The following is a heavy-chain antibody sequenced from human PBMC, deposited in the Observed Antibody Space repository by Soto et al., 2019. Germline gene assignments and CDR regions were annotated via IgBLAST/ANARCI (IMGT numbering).Heavy chain of an antibody. D-gene: IGHD3-10*01. CDR1: GGSISSSSYY. Sequence: PSETLTVTCTDSGGSISSSSYYWGWIRQPPGKGLEWIGSIYYSGSTYYNPSLKSRVTISVDTSKNHFSLKLSSATAADTAVYYCARQDNYYGSGSYYPIIYFDYWGQGTLVTVSS. CDR3: ARQDNYYGSGSYYPIIYFDY. V-gene: IGHV4-39*01. J-gene: IGHJ4*02. CDR2: IYYSGST.